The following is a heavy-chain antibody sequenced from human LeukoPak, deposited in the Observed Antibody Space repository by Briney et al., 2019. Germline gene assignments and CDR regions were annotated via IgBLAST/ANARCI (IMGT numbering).Heavy chain of an antibody. CDR2: IQYDGSNK. CDR3: AKSTGSTPTRTLDY. CDR1: AFTFNKYG. Sequence: GGSLRLSCAASAFTFNKYGMHWVRQAPGKGLEWLTFIQYDGSNKYYADSVKGRFTISRDNSKNRLYLQMNSLSVEDTAVYYCAKSTGSTPTRTLDYWGQGTRVTVSS. D-gene: IGHD3-10*01. J-gene: IGHJ4*02. V-gene: IGHV3-30*02.